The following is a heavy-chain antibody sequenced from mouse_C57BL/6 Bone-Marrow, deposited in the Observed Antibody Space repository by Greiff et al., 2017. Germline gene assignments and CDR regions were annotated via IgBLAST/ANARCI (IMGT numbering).Heavy chain of an antibody. CDR3: ARVYDYYYYYAMDY. D-gene: IGHD2-4*01. J-gene: IGHJ4*01. V-gene: IGHV5-4*03. Sequence: EVMLVESGGGLVKPGGSLKLSCAASGFTFSSYAMSWVRQTPEKRLEWVATISDGGSYTYYPDNVKGRFTISRDNAKNNLYLQMSHLKSEDTAMYYCARVYDYYYYYAMDYWGQGTSVTVSS. CDR1: GFTFSSYA. CDR2: ISDGGSYT.